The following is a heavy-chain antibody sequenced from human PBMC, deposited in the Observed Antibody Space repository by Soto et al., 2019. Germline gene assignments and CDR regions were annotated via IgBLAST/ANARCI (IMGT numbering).Heavy chain of an antibody. CDR3: ARADTAMDPPGS. D-gene: IGHD5-18*01. V-gene: IGHV4-34*01. J-gene: IGHJ5*02. Sequence: PSETLSLTCAVNTGSFTGHFWSWIRQPPGKGLEWIGEINPTRTTNYNPSLKSRVAISIDTSKTQISLTLKSVTAADTAVYYCARADTAMDPPGSWGQGILVTVSS. CDR1: TGSFTGHF. CDR2: INPTRTT.